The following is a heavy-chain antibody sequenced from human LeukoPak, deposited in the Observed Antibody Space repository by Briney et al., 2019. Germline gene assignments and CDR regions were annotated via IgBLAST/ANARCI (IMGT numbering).Heavy chain of an antibody. J-gene: IGHJ4*02. CDR3: AKETMVTLGSYFHY. D-gene: IGHD4-23*01. V-gene: IGHV3-30*18. CDR1: GFTFSSYG. Sequence: PGRSLRLSCAASGFTFSSYGMHWVRQAPGKGLEWLAGISHDGGNKYYADSVKGRFIIARDNSQNTLDLQMNRLRAEDTALYYCAKETMVTLGSYFHYWGQGTQVTVSS. CDR2: ISHDGGNK.